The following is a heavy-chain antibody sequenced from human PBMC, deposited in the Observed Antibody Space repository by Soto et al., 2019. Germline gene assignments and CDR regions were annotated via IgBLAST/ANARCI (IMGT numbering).Heavy chain of an antibody. CDR2: ISGGGASR. CDR1: GFTFSTST. J-gene: IGHJ6*02. D-gene: IGHD2-2*01. V-gene: IGHV3-21*04. Sequence: SGGSLRLSCAGSGFTFSTSTMNWVRQAPGKGLEWVSSISGGGASRYYADSVKGRFIISRDNAKNSLFLQMNSLRAEDTGMYFCAAQRVRPLPDAMDVWGQATTVTVS. CDR3: AAQRVRPLPDAMDV.